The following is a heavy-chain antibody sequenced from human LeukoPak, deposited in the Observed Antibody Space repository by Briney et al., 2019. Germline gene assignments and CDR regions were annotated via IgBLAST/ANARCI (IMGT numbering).Heavy chain of an antibody. CDR2: IIPMINTP. D-gene: IGHD4-17*01. Sequence: SVKVSCKASGGTFRSFAINWVRQAPGKGLEWMGGIIPMINTPKYAQRFQGRVSITADESTRTGYMEVSSLRSEDTAVYYCAIFQGTYSDNDNDFWGQGTLVTVSS. CDR1: GGTFRSFA. J-gene: IGHJ4*02. CDR3: AIFQGTYSDNDNDF. V-gene: IGHV1-69*13.